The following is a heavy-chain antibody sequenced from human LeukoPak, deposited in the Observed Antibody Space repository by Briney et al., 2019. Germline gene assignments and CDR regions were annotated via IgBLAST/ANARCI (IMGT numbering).Heavy chain of an antibody. V-gene: IGHV3-23*01. CDR3: AKDPGGYGDYLDY. CDR1: GFTFSSHA. Sequence: PGGSLRLSCAASGFTFSSHAMSWVRQAPGKGLEWVSAISGSGGSTSYADSVKGRFTISRDNSKKTLYLQMKSLRAEDTAVYYCAKDPGGYGDYLDYWGQGTLVTVSS. J-gene: IGHJ4*02. D-gene: IGHD4-17*01. CDR2: ISGSGGST.